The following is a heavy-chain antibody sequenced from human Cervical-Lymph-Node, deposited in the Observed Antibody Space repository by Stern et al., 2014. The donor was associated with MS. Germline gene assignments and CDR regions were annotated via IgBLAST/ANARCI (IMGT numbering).Heavy chain of an antibody. CDR2: IFHSGSG. D-gene: IGHD6-13*01. Sequence: QVQLQESGPGLLKPSETLSLTCTVSGGSIRSSTYYWDWIRQPPGKGLEWIGTIFHSGSGYYNPSLQSRVTMSVDTSQNQFSLNLPSVTATDTAFYYCSRQSWSSWSNDYWGRGTLVTVSS. CDR1: GGSIRSSTYY. J-gene: IGHJ4*02. V-gene: IGHV4-39*01. CDR3: SRQSWSSWSNDY.